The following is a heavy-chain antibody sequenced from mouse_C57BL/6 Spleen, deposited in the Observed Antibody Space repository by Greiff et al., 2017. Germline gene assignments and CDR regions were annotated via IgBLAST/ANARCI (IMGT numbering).Heavy chain of an antibody. J-gene: IGHJ4*01. CDR1: GYAFSSSW. CDR3: AIYGYDGGRQYYYAMDY. V-gene: IGHV1-82*01. CDR2: IYPGDGDT. Sequence: QVQLKESGPELVKPGASVKISCKASGYAFSSSWMNWVKQRPGKGLEWIGRIYPGDGDTNYNGKFKGKATLTADKSSSTAYMQLSSLTSEDSAVYFCAIYGYDGGRQYYYAMDYWGQGTSVTVSS. D-gene: IGHD2-2*01.